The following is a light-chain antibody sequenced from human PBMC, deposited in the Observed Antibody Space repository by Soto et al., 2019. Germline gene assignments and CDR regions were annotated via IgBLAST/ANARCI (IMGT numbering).Light chain of an antibody. CDR1: SSDVGGYNY. CDR3: SSYTTSYTQV. V-gene: IGLV2-14*01. Sequence: QSVLTQPASVSGSPGQSITISCTGTSSDVGGYNYVSWYQHHPGKVPKLMIYEVTNRPSGISNRFSGSKSGNTASLTISGIQAEDEADYYCSSYTTSYTQVFGGGTKLTVL. J-gene: IGLJ2*01. CDR2: EVT.